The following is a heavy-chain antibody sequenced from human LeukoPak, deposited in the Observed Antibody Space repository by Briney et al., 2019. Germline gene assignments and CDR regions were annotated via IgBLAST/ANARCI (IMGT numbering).Heavy chain of an antibody. V-gene: IGHV3-48*01. D-gene: IGHD3-10*01. CDR1: GXTFSGYS. J-gene: IGHJ4*02. CDR2: IFTSGTTV. Sequence: PGGSLRLSCAGSGXTFSGYSMNWVRQAPGKGLEWVSYIFTSGTTVSYADSVKGRFTISRDNAKNSLYLQMNSLRVEDTAVYYCARILGFTLDYWGQGTLVTVSS. CDR3: ARILGFTLDY.